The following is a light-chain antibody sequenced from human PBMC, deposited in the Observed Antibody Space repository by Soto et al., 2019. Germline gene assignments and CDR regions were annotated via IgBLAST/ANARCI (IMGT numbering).Light chain of an antibody. Sequence: EIVMTQSPSTLSVSPGERATLSCRASQSVSSNLAWYQQKPGQAPRLLIYGASTRATGIPARFSGSGSGTDFTLTISSLQSEDFAFYYCQQYNNWPWTFGHGTKVEIK. CDR2: GAS. CDR3: QQYNNWPWT. J-gene: IGKJ1*01. CDR1: QSVSSN. V-gene: IGKV3-15*01.